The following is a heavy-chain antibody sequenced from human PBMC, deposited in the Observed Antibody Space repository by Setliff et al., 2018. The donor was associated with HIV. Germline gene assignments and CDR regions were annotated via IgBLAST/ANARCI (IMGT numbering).Heavy chain of an antibody. CDR2: VYHTGST. Sequence: SETLSLTCTVSGYSISSRYYWGWIRQPPGKGLEWIGSVYHTGSTYYNPSLKSRVTMSADTSKNQFSLKLTSVTAADTAVYYCARGPWGSMIGGINHYYYYMDVWGKGTTVTVSS. CDR3: ARGPWGSMIGGINHYYYYMDV. D-gene: IGHD3-16*01. V-gene: IGHV4-38-2*02. J-gene: IGHJ6*03. CDR1: GYSISSRYY.